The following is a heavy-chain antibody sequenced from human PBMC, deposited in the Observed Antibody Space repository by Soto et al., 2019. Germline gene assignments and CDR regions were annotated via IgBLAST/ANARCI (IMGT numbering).Heavy chain of an antibody. Sequence: QVQLQQSGPGLVKPSQTLSLTCAISGDSVSSHSAAWNWIRQSPSRGLEWLGRTYYRSKWYYDYAVSVKSRIPINPDTSKNQFSLQLNSVTPEDTAVYYCARDDHCSGGSCYNLADYWGQGTLVTVSS. V-gene: IGHV6-1*01. CDR3: ARDDHCSGGSCYNLADY. CDR2: TYYRSKWYY. CDR1: GDSVSSHSAA. J-gene: IGHJ4*02. D-gene: IGHD2-15*01.